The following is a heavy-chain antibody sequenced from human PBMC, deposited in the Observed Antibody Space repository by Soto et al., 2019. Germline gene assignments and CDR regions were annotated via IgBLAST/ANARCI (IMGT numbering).Heavy chain of an antibody. CDR3: ARDSGLSD. CDR1: GFTFSSYA. V-gene: IGHV3-30-3*01. J-gene: IGHJ4*02. CDR2: ISYDGSNK. Sequence: GGSLRLSCAASGFTFSSYAMHWVRQAPGKGLEWVAVISYDGSNKYYADSVKGRFTISRDNSKNTLYLQMNSLRAEDTAVYYCARDSGLSDWGQGTLVTVSS.